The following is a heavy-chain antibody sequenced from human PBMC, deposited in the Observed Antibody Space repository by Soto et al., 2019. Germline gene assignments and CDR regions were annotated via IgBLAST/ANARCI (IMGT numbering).Heavy chain of an antibody. CDR1: CYTFTSYG. D-gene: IGHD1-20*01. CDR2: ISAYNGNT. J-gene: IGHJ6*03. CDR3: ARITGTNRYYYMDV. V-gene: IGHV1-18*01. Sequence: ASVKVSRKDPCYTFTSYGISLLRRYTGQGLEWMGWISAYNGNTNYAQKLQGRVTMTTDTSTSTAYMELRSLRSDDTAVYYCARITGTNRYYYMDVWGKGTTVTVSS.